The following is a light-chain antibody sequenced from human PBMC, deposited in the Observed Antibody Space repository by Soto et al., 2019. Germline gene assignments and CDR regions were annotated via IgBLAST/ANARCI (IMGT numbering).Light chain of an antibody. Sequence: EIVLTQSPATLSSFPGDRVTLSCRASQYINTRLAWYQHRPGQAPRLLIYQTSIRAAGIPARFSASGSGTDFTLTISDVQLVDFVLHYSHKRPIWPRTFGQGTKLNIK. CDR2: QTS. V-gene: IGKV3-11*01. CDR1: QYINTR. J-gene: IGKJ1*01. CDR3: HKRPIWPRT.